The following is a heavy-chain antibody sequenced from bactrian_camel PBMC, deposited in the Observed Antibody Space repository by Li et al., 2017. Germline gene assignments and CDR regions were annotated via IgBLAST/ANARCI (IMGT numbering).Heavy chain of an antibody. D-gene: IGHD2*01. CDR3: AVAPWWYATGCVRGPAVFRD. V-gene: IGHV3S54*01. J-gene: IGHJ4*01. CDR2: IDLGDGAA. CDR1: APTYSINC. Sequence: QVQLVESGGGAVQAGGSLRLSCAASAPTYSINCMGWFRQAPGKEREGVAIIDLGDGAAWYADSVRGRFTISQDAAEKTTYLQMITLKPEDTAMHYCAVAPWWYATGCVRGPAVFRDWGQGTQVTVS.